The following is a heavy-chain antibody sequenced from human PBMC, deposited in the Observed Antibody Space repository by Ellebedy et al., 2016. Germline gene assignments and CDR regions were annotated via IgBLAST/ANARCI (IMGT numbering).Heavy chain of an antibody. Sequence: SETLSLTCAVYGGSFSDYYWSWIRQPPGKGLEWIGEINHSGSTNYNPSLKSRVTILVDMSKNQFSLKLSSVTAADTAVYYCASPSRIAAAGTPYYYYYMDVWGKGTTVTVSS. J-gene: IGHJ6*03. V-gene: IGHV4-34*01. CDR3: ASPSRIAAAGTPYYYYYMDV. CDR2: INHSGST. CDR1: GGSFSDYY. D-gene: IGHD6-13*01.